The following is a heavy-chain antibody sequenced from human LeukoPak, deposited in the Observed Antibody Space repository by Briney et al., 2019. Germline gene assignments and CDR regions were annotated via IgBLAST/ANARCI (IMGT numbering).Heavy chain of an antibody. CDR1: GGTFSSYA. V-gene: IGHV1-69*04. CDR2: IIPILGIA. Sequence: SVKVSCKASGGTFSSYAISWVRQAPGQELEWMGKIIPILGIANYAQKFQGRVTITADKSTSTAYMELSSLRPEDTAVYYCARGPDCSGGSCYFAPFDYWGQGTLVTVSS. D-gene: IGHD2-15*01. J-gene: IGHJ4*02. CDR3: ARGPDCSGGSCYFAPFDY.